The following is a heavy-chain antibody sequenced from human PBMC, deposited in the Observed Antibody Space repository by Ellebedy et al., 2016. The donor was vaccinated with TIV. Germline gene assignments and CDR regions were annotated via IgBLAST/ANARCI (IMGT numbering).Heavy chain of an antibody. Sequence: GESLKISCAASGFTFANHAMHWVRQTPGIGLDWVAVTSNDGTYKYYADSVKGRFTISRDNSKNTLFLQMNSLRPEDTAVYYCARQARRGIWYLHSWGQGTLVTVSS. J-gene: IGHJ4*02. D-gene: IGHD6-13*01. CDR1: GFTFANHA. CDR3: ARQARRGIWYLHS. V-gene: IGHV3-30*04. CDR2: TSNDGTYK.